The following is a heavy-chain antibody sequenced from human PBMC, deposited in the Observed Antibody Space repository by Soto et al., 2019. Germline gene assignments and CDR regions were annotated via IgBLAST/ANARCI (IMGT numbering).Heavy chain of an antibody. D-gene: IGHD3-9*01. V-gene: IGHV1-2*04. CDR1: GYTFTGYY. Sequence: ASVKVSCKASGYTFTGYYMHWVRQAPGQGLEWMGWISPNSGGTNYAQKFQGWVTMTRDTSISTAYMELSRLRSDDTAVYYCARVYYDILTGYSPFDPWGQGTLVTVPQ. CDR2: ISPNSGGT. J-gene: IGHJ5*02. CDR3: ARVYYDILTGYSPFDP.